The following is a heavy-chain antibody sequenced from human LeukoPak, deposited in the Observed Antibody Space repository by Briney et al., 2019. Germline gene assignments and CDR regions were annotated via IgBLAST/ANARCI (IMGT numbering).Heavy chain of an antibody. J-gene: IGHJ6*03. CDR2: IIPIFGTA. CDR3: AREVQVVPAATHYYYYYMDV. CDR1: GGTFSSYA. Sequence: ASVKVSWKASGGTFSSYAISWVRQAPGQGLEWMGGIIPIFGTANYAQKFQGRVTITADESTSTAYMELSSLRSEDTAVYYCAREVQVVPAATHYYYYYMDVWGKGTTVTVSS. V-gene: IGHV1-69*01. D-gene: IGHD2-2*01.